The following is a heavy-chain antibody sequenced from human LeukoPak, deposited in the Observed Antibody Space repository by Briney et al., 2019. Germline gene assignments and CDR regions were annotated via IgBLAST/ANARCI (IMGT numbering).Heavy chain of an antibody. CDR2: INPNTGET. CDR3: ARDKGSLTRSWYTGY. J-gene: IGHJ4*02. CDR1: GYTFTGYH. D-gene: IGHD6-13*01. Sequence: SVKLSCKASGYTFTGYHIHWARQAPGQGLEWMGRINPNTGETNFAQKFQGRVTIPRDTSITTTDMELSSLRPDDTAVYFCARDKGSLTRSWYTGYWGQGTQVTVSS. V-gene: IGHV1-2*06.